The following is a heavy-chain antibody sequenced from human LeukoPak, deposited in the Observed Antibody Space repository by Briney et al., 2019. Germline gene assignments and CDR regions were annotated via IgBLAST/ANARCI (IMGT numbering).Heavy chain of an antibody. CDR3: ARDLPNYDFWSGKQSYYFDY. J-gene: IGHJ4*02. V-gene: IGHV4-30-4*08. D-gene: IGHD3-3*01. CDR2: IYYSGST. CDR1: GGSISSGDYY. Sequence: SETLSLTCTVSGGSISSGDYYWSWIRQPPGKGLEWIGYIYYSGSTYYNPSLKSRVTISVDTSKNQFSLKLSSVTAADTAVYYCARDLPNYDFWSGKQSYYFDYWGQGTLVTVSS.